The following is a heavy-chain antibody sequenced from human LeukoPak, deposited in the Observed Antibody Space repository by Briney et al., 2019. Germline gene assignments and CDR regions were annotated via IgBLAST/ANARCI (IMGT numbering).Heavy chain of an antibody. Sequence: ASVKVSCKASGYTFTSYGISWVRQAPGQGLEWMGWISAYNGNTNYAQKLQGRVTMTTDTSTSTAYMELRSLRSDDTAVYYCAKTETYYDYVWGSYRSNWFDPWGQGTLVTVSS. CDR1: GYTFTSYG. J-gene: IGHJ5*02. V-gene: IGHV1-18*01. CDR2: ISAYNGNT. CDR3: AKTETYYDYVWGSYRSNWFDP. D-gene: IGHD3-16*02.